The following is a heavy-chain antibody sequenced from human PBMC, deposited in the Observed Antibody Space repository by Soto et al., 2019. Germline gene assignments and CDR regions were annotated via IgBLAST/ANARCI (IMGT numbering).Heavy chain of an antibody. D-gene: IGHD2-15*01. CDR1: GYTLTELS. CDR3: ASIVVVVAATLPDY. V-gene: IGHV1-24*01. J-gene: IGHJ4*02. CDR2: FDPEDGET. Sequence: ASVKVSCKVSGYTLTELSMHWVRQAPGKGLEWMGGFDPEDGETIYAQKFQGRVTMTEDTSTDTAYMELSSLRSEDTAVYYCASIVVVVAATLPDYWGQGTLVTVSS.